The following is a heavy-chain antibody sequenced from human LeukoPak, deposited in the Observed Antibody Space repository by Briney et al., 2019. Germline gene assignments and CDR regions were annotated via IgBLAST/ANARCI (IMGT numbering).Heavy chain of an antibody. CDR1: GGTFSSYA. V-gene: IGHV1-69*05. Sequence: ASVKVSCKASGGTFSSYAISWVRQAPGQGLEWMGGIIPIFGTANYAQKFQGRVTITTDESTSTAYMELSSLRSEDTAVYYCARHEARGYSSSWFDYWGQGTLVTVSS. J-gene: IGHJ4*02. CDR2: IIPIFGTA. CDR3: ARHEARGYSSSWFDY. D-gene: IGHD6-13*01.